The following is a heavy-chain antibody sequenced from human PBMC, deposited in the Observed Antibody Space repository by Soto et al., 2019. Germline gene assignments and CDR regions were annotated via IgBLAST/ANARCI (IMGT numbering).Heavy chain of an antibody. CDR3: AKGGSGWYSLDY. D-gene: IGHD6-19*01. CDR1: GFTFSSYG. CDR2: ISYDGTNK. J-gene: IGHJ4*02. V-gene: IGHV3-30*18. Sequence: QVPLVESGGGVVQPGRSLRLSCAASGFTFSSYGMQWVRQAPGKGLEWVAVISYDGTNKYYADSVKGRFTISRDNSKNTLYLQMNSLRPEDTAVHYCAKGGSGWYSLDYWGQGTLVTVSS.